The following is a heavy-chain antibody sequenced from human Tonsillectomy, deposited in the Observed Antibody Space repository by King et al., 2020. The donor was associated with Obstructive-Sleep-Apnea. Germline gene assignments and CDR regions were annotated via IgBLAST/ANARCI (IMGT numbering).Heavy chain of an antibody. CDR2: ISWNSGSI. D-gene: IGHD6-19*01. Sequence: QLVQSGGGLVQPGRSLRLSCVASGFTFDDYAMHWVRQAPGKGLEWVSGISWNSGSIGYAESVKGRFTISRDSAKNALYLQMNSLRAEDTAFYYCAKDKSSGWYGPADYWGQGTLVTVSS. J-gene: IGHJ4*02. CDR3: AKDKSSGWYGPADY. CDR1: GFTFDDYA. V-gene: IGHV3-9*01.